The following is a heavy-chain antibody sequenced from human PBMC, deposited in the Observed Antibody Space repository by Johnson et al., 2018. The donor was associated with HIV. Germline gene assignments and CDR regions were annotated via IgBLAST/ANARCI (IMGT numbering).Heavy chain of an antibody. D-gene: IGHD1-26*01. CDR1: GFTFSSYG. J-gene: IGHJ3*02. CDR3: AKGIVGGMGAFDI. V-gene: IGHV3-30*02. Sequence: VQLVESGGGVVQPGGSLRLSCAASGFTFSSYGMHWVRQALGKGLEWVAFIRYDGSNKYYVDSVKGRFSISRDNSKNTLYLQMNSLRAEDTAVYYCAKGIVGGMGAFDIWGQGTMVTVSS. CDR2: IRYDGSNK.